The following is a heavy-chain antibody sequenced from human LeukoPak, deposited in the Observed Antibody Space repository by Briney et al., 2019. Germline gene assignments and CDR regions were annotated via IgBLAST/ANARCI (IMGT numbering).Heavy chain of an antibody. Sequence: GGSLRLSCAASGFTFSSYAMSWVRQAPGKGLEWVSAISGSGGSTYYADSVKGRFTISGDNSKNTLYLQMNSLRAEDTAVYYCANAVTSEPENSSSRPDYWGQGTLVTVSS. CDR2: ISGSGGST. D-gene: IGHD6-13*01. CDR1: GFTFSSYA. CDR3: ANAVTSEPENSSSRPDY. J-gene: IGHJ4*02. V-gene: IGHV3-23*01.